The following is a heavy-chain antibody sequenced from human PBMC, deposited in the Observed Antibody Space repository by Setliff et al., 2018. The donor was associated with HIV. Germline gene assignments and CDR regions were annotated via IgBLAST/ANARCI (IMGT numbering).Heavy chain of an antibody. V-gene: IGHV1-2*06. Sequence: ASVKVSCKASGYTFTGNYIHWVRQAPGQGLEWMGRINPNSGGTNYAQKFQGRVTMTRDTSISTAYMELSRLRSDDTAVYYCAIMAGSSGWYGDYWGQGTLVTVSS. D-gene: IGHD6-19*01. CDR1: GYTFTGNY. CDR2: INPNSGGT. J-gene: IGHJ4*02. CDR3: AIMAGSSGWYGDY.